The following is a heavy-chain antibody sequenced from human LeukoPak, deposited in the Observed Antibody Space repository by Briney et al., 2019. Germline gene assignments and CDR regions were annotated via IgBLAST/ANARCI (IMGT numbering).Heavy chain of an antibody. J-gene: IGHJ4*02. CDR1: GGSISSSDW. CDR3: VRGTYGDYTFDY. CDR2: IYLGGII. Sequence: SETLSLTCTVSGGSISSSDWFSWVRQPPRKGLEWIGEIYLGGIINYNPSLKSRVTISVDKSNNQFSLKLSSVTAADTAVYYCVRGTYGDYTFDYWGQGTLVTVSS. D-gene: IGHD4-17*01. V-gene: IGHV4-4*02.